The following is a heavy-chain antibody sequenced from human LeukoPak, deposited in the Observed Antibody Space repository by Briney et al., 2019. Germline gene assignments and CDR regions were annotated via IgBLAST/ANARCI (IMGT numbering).Heavy chain of an antibody. CDR2: IYHSGST. CDR1: GYSISSGYY. V-gene: IGHV4-38-2*02. CDR3: ARADLSAAGQYYFDY. J-gene: IGHJ4*02. D-gene: IGHD6-13*01. Sequence: PSETLSLTCTVSGYSISSGYYWGWIRQPPGKGLEWIGSIYHSGSTYYNPSLKSRVTISVDTSKNQFSLKLSSVTAADTAVYYCARADLSAAGQYYFDYWGQGTLVTISS.